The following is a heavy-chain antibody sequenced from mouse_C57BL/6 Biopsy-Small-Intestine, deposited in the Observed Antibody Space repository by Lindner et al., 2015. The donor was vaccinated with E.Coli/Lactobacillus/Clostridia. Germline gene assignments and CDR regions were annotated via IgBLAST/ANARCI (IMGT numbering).Heavy chain of an antibody. V-gene: IGHV1-80*01. Sequence: VQLQESGAELVKPGASVKISCKASGYAFSSSWMNWVRQRPGKGLEWIGQIYPGDGDTDYNGKFKDKATLTADKSSSTAYMQLSSLTSEDSAVYFCARLGYFDYWGQGTTLTVSS. CDR1: GYAFSSSW. D-gene: IGHD4-1*01. J-gene: IGHJ2*01. CDR3: ARLGYFDY. CDR2: IYPGDGDT.